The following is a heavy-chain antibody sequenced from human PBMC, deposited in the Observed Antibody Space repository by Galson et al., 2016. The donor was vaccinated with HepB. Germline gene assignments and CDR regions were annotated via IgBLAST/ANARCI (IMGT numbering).Heavy chain of an antibody. CDR2: ISGHNGNT. D-gene: IGHD6-19*01. J-gene: IGHJ2*01. Sequence: SVKVSCKTSGYSFSTFGITWVRQAPGQGLEWMGWISGHNGNTNYAQSLQGRVTMTTDTSTSTAYMELRNLRSDDTAMYYCASDKSGWPGREDWYFDLWGRGTLVTVSS. V-gene: IGHV1-18*01. CDR3: ASDKSGWPGREDWYFDL. CDR1: GYSFSTFG.